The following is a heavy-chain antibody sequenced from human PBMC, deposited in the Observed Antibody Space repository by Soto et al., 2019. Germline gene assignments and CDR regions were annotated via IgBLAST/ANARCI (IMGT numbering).Heavy chain of an antibody. CDR3: ARDAYYDSSGYDYLGEYFKY. J-gene: IGHJ1*01. Sequence: QVQLVQSGAEVKKPGASVKVSCKASGYTFTRYGITWVRQAPGQGLEWMGWISAYNGNTNYAQKLKGRVTMTTDTYTKTAYMELRSLRSDDTAVYYCARDAYYDSSGYDYLGEYFKYWGQGTLVTVSS. CDR1: GYTFTRYG. D-gene: IGHD3-22*01. CDR2: ISAYNGNT. V-gene: IGHV1-18*01.